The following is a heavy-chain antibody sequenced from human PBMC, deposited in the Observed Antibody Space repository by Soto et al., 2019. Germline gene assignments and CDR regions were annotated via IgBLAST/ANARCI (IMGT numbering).Heavy chain of an antibody. Sequence: GGSLRLSCAASGFTFSSYWMHWVRQAPGKGLVWVSRINNDGSSTVYADSVKGRFTISSDNAKNSLYLQMNSLRAEDTAVYYCARNNGEQWSPYYFDYWGQGTLVTVSS. D-gene: IGHD6-19*01. CDR3: ARNNGEQWSPYYFDY. CDR2: INNDGSST. V-gene: IGHV3-74*01. CDR1: GFTFSSYW. J-gene: IGHJ4*02.